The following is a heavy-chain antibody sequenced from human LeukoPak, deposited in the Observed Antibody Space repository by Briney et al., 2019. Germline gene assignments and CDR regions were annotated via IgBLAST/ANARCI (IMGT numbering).Heavy chain of an antibody. CDR1: GGTFSSYA. Sequence: ASVKVSCKASGGTFSSYAISWVRQAPGQGLEWMGGIIPIFGTANYAQKFQGRVTITTDESTSTAYMELSSLRSEDTAVYYCARDSRFVVVPAAMVSPHWGQGTLVTVSS. CDR2: IIPIFGTA. D-gene: IGHD2-2*01. V-gene: IGHV1-69*05. CDR3: ARDSRFVVVPAAMVSPH. J-gene: IGHJ4*02.